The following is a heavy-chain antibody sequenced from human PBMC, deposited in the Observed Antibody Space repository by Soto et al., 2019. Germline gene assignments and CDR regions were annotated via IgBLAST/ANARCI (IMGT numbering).Heavy chain of an antibody. V-gene: IGHV4-39*01. CDR3: ARHSLALRKNNWFDP. CDR1: GDSIVSSDFY. CDR2: IFYLGSS. J-gene: IGHJ5*02. D-gene: IGHD3-3*02. Sequence: SETLSLTCTVSGDSIVSSDFYWGWVRQPPGKGLEWIGSIFYLGSSYYNPSLKSRVTMSVDTSKNQFSLRLRSVTAADTALYFCARHSLALRKNNWFDPWGQGIMVTVSS.